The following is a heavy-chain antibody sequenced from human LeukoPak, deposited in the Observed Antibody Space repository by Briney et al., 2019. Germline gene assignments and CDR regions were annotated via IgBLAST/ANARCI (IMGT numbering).Heavy chain of an antibody. CDR3: AKDLSYGFDY. CDR1: GFTFSIYA. J-gene: IGHJ4*02. CDR2: ISATDSRP. V-gene: IGHV3-23*01. D-gene: IGHD5-18*01. Sequence: GGSLRLSCAASGFTFSIYAMSWVRQAPGKGLEWVSAISATDSRPYYADSVKGRFTISRDNSKSTLYLQLNGLSGEDTAIYYCAKDLSYGFDYWGQGTLVTVSS.